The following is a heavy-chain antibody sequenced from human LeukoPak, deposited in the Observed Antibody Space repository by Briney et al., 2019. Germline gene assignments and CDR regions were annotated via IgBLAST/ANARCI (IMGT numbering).Heavy chain of an antibody. V-gene: IGHV3-74*01. CDR2: INSDGSST. Sequence: GGSLRLSCAASGFTFSNYWMHWVRQAPGKGLVWVSRINSDGSSTRYADSVKGRFTISRDNAKNTLYLQMNSLRAEDTAVYYCAKDGSGSSWLDYWGQGTLVTVSS. J-gene: IGHJ4*02. CDR1: GFTFSNYW. D-gene: IGHD3-10*01. CDR3: AKDGSGSSWLDY.